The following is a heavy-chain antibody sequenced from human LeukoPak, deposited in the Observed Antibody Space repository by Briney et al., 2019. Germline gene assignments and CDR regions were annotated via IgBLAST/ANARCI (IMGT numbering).Heavy chain of an antibody. D-gene: IGHD3-10*01. CDR3: ASRKYYYGSGSYYNEPDY. Sequence: DSVKVSCKASGYTFTSYYMHWVRQAPGQGLEWMGIINPSGGSTNYAQKFQGRVTITADKSTSTAYMELSSLRSEDTAVYYCASRKYYYGSGSYYNEPDYWGQGTLVTVSS. J-gene: IGHJ4*02. CDR2: INPSGGST. V-gene: IGHV1-46*01. CDR1: GYTFTSYY.